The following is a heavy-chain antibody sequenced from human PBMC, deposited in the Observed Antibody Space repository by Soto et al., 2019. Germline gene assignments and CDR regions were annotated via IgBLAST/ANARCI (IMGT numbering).Heavy chain of an antibody. Sequence: QVQLQESGPGLVKPSGTLSLTCGVSGGSISSSNWWSWVRQPPGKGLEWIGEIYDSGSANSNPSLKSRVTISVDKSKNQFSMKMNSMTAADTAVYYCARAREDTYGDVNDWYFDLWGRGTLVTVSS. J-gene: IGHJ2*01. CDR1: GGSISSSNW. V-gene: IGHV4-4*02. CDR3: ARAREDTYGDVNDWYFDL. D-gene: IGHD4-17*01. CDR2: IYDSGSA.